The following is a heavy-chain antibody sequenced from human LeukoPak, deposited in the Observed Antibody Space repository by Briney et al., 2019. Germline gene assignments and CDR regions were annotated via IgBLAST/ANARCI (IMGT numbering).Heavy chain of an antibody. V-gene: IGHV4-59*12. J-gene: IGHJ4*02. CDR2: IYYSGST. D-gene: IGHD2-2*01. CDR3: YICSSTSCYRY. Sequence: SETLSLTCTVSGGSISSYYWSWIRQPPGKGLEWIGYIYYSGSTNYNPSLKSRVTISVDRSKNQFSLKLSSVTAADTAVYYCYICSSTSCYRYWGQGTLVTVSS. CDR1: GGSISSYY.